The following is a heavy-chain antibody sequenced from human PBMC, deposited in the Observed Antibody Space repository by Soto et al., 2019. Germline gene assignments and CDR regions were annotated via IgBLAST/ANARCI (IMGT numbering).Heavy chain of an antibody. CDR3: TRDPNGDHIGGFAF. D-gene: IGHD4-17*01. J-gene: IGHJ3*01. CDR1: KFTFSAYA. CDR2: ISGSGGGT. Sequence: EVQVVESGGGLVQPGGSLRLSCATSKFTFSAYAMTWVRQAPGEGLEWVSSISGSGGGTSYADSVKGRFSISRENSKNSLDLRMNSLRVEDTAVYYCTRDPNGDHIGGFAFWGQGIVVTVSS. V-gene: IGHV3-23*04.